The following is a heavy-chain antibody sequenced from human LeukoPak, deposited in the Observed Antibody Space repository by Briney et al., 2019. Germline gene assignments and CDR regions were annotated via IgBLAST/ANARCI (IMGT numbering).Heavy chain of an antibody. CDR3: ALTPPGDPGQTHYYYYMDV. CDR2: ISAYNGNT. Sequence: ASVKVSCKASGYTFTSYGISWVRQAPGQGLEWMGWISAYNGNTNYAQKLQGRVTMTTDTSTSTAYMELRSLRSDDTAVYYCALTPPGDPGQTHYYYYMDVWGKGTTVTVSS. V-gene: IGHV1-18*01. D-gene: IGHD7-27*01. J-gene: IGHJ6*03. CDR1: GYTFTSYG.